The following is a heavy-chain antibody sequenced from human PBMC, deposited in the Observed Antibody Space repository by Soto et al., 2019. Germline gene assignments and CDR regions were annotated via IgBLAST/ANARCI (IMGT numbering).Heavy chain of an antibody. CDR2: IWYDGSNK. D-gene: IGHD2-2*01. CDR3: ARGPQIYCSSTSCYDDHSYYSSRMAV. V-gene: IGHV3-33*01. Sequence: PGGSLRLSCAASGFTFSSYGMHWVRQAPGKGLEWVAVIWYDGSNKYYADSVKGRFTISRDNSKNTLYLQMSSLRAEDTAVYYCARGPQIYCSSTSCYDDHSYYSSRMAVWGHGPTLTVSS. J-gene: IGHJ6*02. CDR1: GFTFSSYG.